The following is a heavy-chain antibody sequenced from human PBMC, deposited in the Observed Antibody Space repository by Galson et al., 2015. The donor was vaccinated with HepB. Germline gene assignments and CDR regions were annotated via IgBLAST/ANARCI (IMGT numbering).Heavy chain of an antibody. J-gene: IGHJ6*02. CDR1: GGSFSGYY. CDR2: INHSGST. Sequence: LSLTCAVYGGSFSGYYWSWIRQPPGKGLEWIGEINHSGSTNYNPSLKSRVTISVDTSKNQFSLKLSSVTAADTAVYYCARGLDSSGPRGGMDVWAQGTTVTVSS. D-gene: IGHD3-22*01. V-gene: IGHV4-34*01. CDR3: ARGLDSSGPRGGMDV.